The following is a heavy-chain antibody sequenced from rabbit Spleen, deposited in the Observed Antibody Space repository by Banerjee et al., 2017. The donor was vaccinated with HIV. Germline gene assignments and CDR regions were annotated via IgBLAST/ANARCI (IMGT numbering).Heavy chain of an antibody. J-gene: IGHJ4*01. CDR2: IDPLFGIT. CDR3: ARDGAGGSYFAL. Sequence: QELVESAGGLVNPGGSLTLTCTASGFSLSSYYMNWVRQAPGKGLEWIGYIDPLFGITYYANWVNGLFSISRENAQNTVFLQMTSLTAADTATYFCARDGAGGSYFALWGPGTLVTVS. CDR1: GFSLSSYY. V-gene: IGHV1S7*01. D-gene: IGHD8-1*01.